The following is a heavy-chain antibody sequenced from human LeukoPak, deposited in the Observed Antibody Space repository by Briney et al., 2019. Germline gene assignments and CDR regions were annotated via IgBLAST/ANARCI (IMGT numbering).Heavy chain of an antibody. J-gene: IGHJ4*02. CDR2: IYYSGST. CDR1: GGSISSSSYY. Sequence: PSETLSLTCTVSGGSISSSSYYWGWIRQPPGKGLEWIGSIYYSGSTYYNPSLKSRVTISVDTSKNQFSLKLSSVTAADTAVYYCARVDGGYYYDSSGYSDYWGQGTLVTVSS. D-gene: IGHD3-22*01. V-gene: IGHV4-39*07. CDR3: ARVDGGYYYDSSGYSDY.